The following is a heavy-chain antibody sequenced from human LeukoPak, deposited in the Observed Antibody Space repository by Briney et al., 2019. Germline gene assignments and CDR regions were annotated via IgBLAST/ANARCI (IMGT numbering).Heavy chain of an antibody. Sequence: PSETLSLTCTVSGGSVSSGSYYWSWIRQPPGKGLEWIGYIYYSGSTNHNPSLKSRVTISVDTSKNQSSLKLSSVTAADTAVYYCAREPVTTFYYFDYWGQGTLVTVSS. V-gene: IGHV4-61*01. J-gene: IGHJ4*02. D-gene: IGHD4-17*01. CDR2: IYYSGST. CDR3: AREPVTTFYYFDY. CDR1: GGSVSSGSYY.